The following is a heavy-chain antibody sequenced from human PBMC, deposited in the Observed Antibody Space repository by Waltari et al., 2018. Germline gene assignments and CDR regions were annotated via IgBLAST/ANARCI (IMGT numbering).Heavy chain of an antibody. J-gene: IGHJ4*02. D-gene: IGHD2-2*01. Sequence: QVQLQESGQGLVKPSGTLSLTCAVSGDSVSGNYWWSWVRQSPDKGLEWIGQVHHSGKTHYNPSIQSRVTISVDSPKNHFSLTLKSVTAADTAVYYCAGDRAIGLFFDYWGRGTLVTVSS. CDR1: GDSVSGNYW. CDR3: AGDRAIGLFFDY. CDR2: VHHSGKT. V-gene: IGHV4-4*02.